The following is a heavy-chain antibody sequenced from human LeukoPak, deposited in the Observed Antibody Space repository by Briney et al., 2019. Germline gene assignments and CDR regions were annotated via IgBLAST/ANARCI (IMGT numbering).Heavy chain of an antibody. CDR2: IYSGGST. V-gene: IGHV3-53*01. Sequence: GGSLRLSCAASGFTVSRNYMSWVRQAPGKGLEWVSVIYSGGSTYYADSVKGRFTISRDNSKNTLYLQMNSLRAEDTAVYYCAKDLAGSGSYSFDYWGQGTLVTVSS. CDR3: AKDLAGSGSYSFDY. CDR1: GFTVSRNY. D-gene: IGHD1-26*01. J-gene: IGHJ4*02.